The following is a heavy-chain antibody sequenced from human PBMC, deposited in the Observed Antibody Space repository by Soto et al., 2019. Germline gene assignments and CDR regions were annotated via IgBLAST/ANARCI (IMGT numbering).Heavy chain of an antibody. CDR1: GFTFENFG. Sequence: EVVLLESGGGLEQPGGSLRLSCAASGFTFENFGMSWVRQAPGKGLEWISSISGSGFKKYYADSVKGRFTISRDNSKSTVYLELKNLSAEDTAVYHCAKNQGVELVPLATVDWFDPWGQGSVVTVSS. CDR2: ISGSGFKK. CDR3: AKNQGVELVPLATVDWFDP. V-gene: IGHV3-23*01. D-gene: IGHD1-26*01. J-gene: IGHJ5*02.